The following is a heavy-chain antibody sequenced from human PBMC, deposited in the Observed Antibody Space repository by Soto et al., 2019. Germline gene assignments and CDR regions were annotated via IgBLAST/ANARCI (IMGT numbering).Heavy chain of an antibody. D-gene: IGHD3-3*01. CDR3: ARHNSGDDFPWVYYYYMDV. CDR2: IYYSGST. CDR1: AVSISSSSYY. Sequence: SETLSLTCTVTAVSISSSSYYWGWISEPPGKGLELIVSIYYSGSTYYNPSLKSRVSISVDTSKNQFSLKLISVTAAVTAVYYCARHNSGDDFPWVYYYYMDVWGKGTTVT. V-gene: IGHV4-39*01. J-gene: IGHJ6*03.